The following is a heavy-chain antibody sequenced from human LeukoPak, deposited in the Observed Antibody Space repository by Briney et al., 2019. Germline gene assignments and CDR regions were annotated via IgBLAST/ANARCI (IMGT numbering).Heavy chain of an antibody. Sequence: GGSLRLSCAASGIAFSDSAMYWVRQAPGKGLECVSVITDSYNTYYGDSVKGRFTVSRDNSRKTLYLQVNSLRVDDTALYYCVKGACSSGCSGNHWGQGTRVRASS. J-gene: IGHJ5*02. CDR3: VKGACSSGCSGNH. D-gene: IGHD6-19*01. CDR2: ITDSYNT. CDR1: GIAFSDSA. V-gene: IGHV3-23*01.